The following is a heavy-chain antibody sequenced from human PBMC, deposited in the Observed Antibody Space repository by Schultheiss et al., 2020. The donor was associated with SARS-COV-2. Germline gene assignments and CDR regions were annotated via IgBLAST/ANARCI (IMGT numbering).Heavy chain of an antibody. J-gene: IGHJ4*02. D-gene: IGHD3-22*01. CDR1: GGSFSGYY. V-gene: IGHV4-34*01. CDR2: IYYSGST. Sequence: SETLSLTCAVYGGSFSGYYWSWIRQPPGKGLEWIGSIYYSGSTYYNPSLKSRVTISVDTSKNQFSLKLSSVTAADTAVYYCARGSYSSGYCFDYWGQGTLVTVSS. CDR3: ARGSYSSGYCFDY.